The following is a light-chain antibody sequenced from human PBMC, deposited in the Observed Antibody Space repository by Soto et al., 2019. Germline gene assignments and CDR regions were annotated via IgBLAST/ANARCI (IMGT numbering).Light chain of an antibody. J-gene: IGKJ1*01. CDR2: GAS. Sequence: DIQMTQSPSSLSAAVGDRVTITCRASQGISNYLAWYQQKPGRVPTVLIYGASTLQSGVPSRFSGSGSGTEFVLNINGLQPEDVAIYYCQEHNSASPTFGQGTTVELK. CDR1: QGISNY. CDR3: QEHNSASPT. V-gene: IGKV1-27*01.